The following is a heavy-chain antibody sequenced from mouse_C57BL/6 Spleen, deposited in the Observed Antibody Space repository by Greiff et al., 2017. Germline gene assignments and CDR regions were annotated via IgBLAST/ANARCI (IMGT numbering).Heavy chain of an antibody. CDR2: ISSGSSTI. J-gene: IGHJ4*01. Sequence: DVHLVESGGGLVKPGGSLKLSCAASGFTFSDYGMHWVRQAPEKGLEWVAYISSGSSTIYYADTVKGRLTISRDNAKNTLFLQMTRLRSEDTAMYYCATRDYAMDYWSQGTSVTVSS. V-gene: IGHV5-17*01. CDR1: GFTFSDYG. CDR3: ATRDYAMDY.